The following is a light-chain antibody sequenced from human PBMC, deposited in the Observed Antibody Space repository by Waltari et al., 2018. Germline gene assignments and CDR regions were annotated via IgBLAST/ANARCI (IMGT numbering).Light chain of an antibody. CDR3: SSYTSSSTLV. V-gene: IGLV2-14*03. CDR1: SSDVGGYTY. CDR2: DVS. Sequence: QSALTQPASVSGSPGQSITISCTGTSSDVGGYTYVPWYQQHPGKAPKRMIYDVSNRPSGVSNRFSGSKSGNTASLTISGLQAEDEADYYCSSYTSSSTLVFGGGTKLTVL. J-gene: IGLJ2*01.